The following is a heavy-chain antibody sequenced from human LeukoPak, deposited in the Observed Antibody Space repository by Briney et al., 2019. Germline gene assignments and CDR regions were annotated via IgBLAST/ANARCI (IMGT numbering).Heavy chain of an antibody. D-gene: IGHD3-3*01. J-gene: IGHJ4*02. CDR3: ARDQSRYDFWSVGGIDY. CDR2: MNPNSGNT. CDR1: GYTFTSYD. Sequence: ASVKVSCKASGYTFTSYDINWVRQATGQGLEWMGWMNPNSGNTGYAQKFQGRVTMTRNTSISTAYMELSSLRSEDTAVYYCARDQSRYDFWSVGGIDYWGQGTLVTVSS. V-gene: IGHV1-8*01.